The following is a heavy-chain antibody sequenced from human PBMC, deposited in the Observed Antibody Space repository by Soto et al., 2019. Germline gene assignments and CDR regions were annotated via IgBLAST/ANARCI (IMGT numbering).Heavy chain of an antibody. CDR2: INAGNGNT. Sequence: ASVKVSCKASGYTFTSYAMHLVRQAPGQRLEWKGWINAGNGNTKYSQKFQGRVTITRDTSASTAYMELSSLRSEDTAVYYCARGYCSGSSCYLGAGYYYYYMDVWGKGTTVTVSS. V-gene: IGHV1-3*01. CDR3: ARGYCSGSSCYLGAGYYYYYMDV. J-gene: IGHJ6*03. D-gene: IGHD2-2*01. CDR1: GYTFTSYA.